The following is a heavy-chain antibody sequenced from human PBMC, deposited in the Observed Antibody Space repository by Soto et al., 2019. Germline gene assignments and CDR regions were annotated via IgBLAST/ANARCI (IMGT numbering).Heavy chain of an antibody. J-gene: IGHJ5*02. CDR2: ISYDGSNK. V-gene: IGHV3-30-3*01. CDR1: GFTFSSYA. Sequence: GGSLRLSCAASGFTFSSYAMHWVRQATGKGLEWVAVISYDGSNKYYADSVKGRFTISRDNSKNTLYLQMNSLRAEDTAVYYYAREGGGGWSPGNWFDPWGQGTLVTVSS. CDR3: AREGGGGWSPGNWFDP. D-gene: IGHD3-10*01.